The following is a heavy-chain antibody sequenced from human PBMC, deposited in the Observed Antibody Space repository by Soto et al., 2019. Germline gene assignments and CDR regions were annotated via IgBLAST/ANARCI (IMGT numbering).Heavy chain of an antibody. D-gene: IGHD3-22*01. CDR3: ARAPLVYYYDSSGYYVDAFDI. V-gene: IGHV1-69*13. Sequence: SVKVSCKASGGTFSSYAISWVRQAPGQGLEWMGGIIPIFGTANYAQKFQGRVTITADESTSTAYMELSSLRSEDTAVYYCARAPLVYYYDSSGYYVDAFDIWGQGTMVTVSS. J-gene: IGHJ3*02. CDR2: IIPIFGTA. CDR1: GGTFSSYA.